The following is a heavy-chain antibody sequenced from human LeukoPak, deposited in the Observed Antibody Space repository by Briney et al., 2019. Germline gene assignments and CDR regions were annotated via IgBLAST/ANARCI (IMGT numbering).Heavy chain of an antibody. CDR3: AKDGSKMYYYDSSGYYYFPSGMDV. CDR1: GFTFSSYG. D-gene: IGHD3-22*01. CDR2: ISYDGSNK. J-gene: IGHJ6*02. Sequence: PGRSLRLSCAASGFTFSSYGMHWVRQAPGKGLEWVAVISYDGSNKCYADSVKGRFTISRDNSKNTLYLQMNSLRAEDTAVYYCAKDGSKMYYYDSSGYYYFPSGMDVWGQGTTVTVSS. V-gene: IGHV3-30*18.